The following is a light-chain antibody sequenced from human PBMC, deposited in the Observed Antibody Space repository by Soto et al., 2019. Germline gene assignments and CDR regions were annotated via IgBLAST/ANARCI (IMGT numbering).Light chain of an antibody. J-gene: IGKJ1*01. Sequence: DIQMTQSPSTLSASVGDRVTITCRASQSISSWLAWYQQKPGKAPNLLIYKASSLESGVPSRFSGSASGTDFTLTISSLQPDDFATYYCQQYNSSPWTFSQGTKVEIK. CDR2: KAS. CDR3: QQYNSSPWT. CDR1: QSISSW. V-gene: IGKV1-5*03.